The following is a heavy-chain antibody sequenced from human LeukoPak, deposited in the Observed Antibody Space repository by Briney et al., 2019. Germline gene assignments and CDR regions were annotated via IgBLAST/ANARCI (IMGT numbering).Heavy chain of an antibody. V-gene: IGHV3-23*03. CDR1: GFTFSSYA. J-gene: IGHJ4*02. Sequence: PGGSLRLSCAASGFTFSSYAMSWVRQAPGKGLEWVSVIYSGGSTYYADSVKGRFTISRDNSKNTLYLQMNSLRAEDTAAYYCAKDTPTYYYDSSGYYPTDYWGQGTLVTVSS. CDR2: IYSGGST. D-gene: IGHD3-22*01. CDR3: AKDTPTYYYDSSGYYPTDY.